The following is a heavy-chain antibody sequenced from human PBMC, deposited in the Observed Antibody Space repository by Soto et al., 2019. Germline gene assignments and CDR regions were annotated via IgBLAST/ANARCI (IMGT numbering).Heavy chain of an antibody. Sequence: QLQLQESGSGLVKPSQTLSLTCAVSGGSITIDNYSYNWIRQPPGKGLEWIGYIFHTGNTYYNPSLKSRVTISIDRSKNQFSLKLTSVSAADTAVYYCVRAQEMLTKWNYFDYWGQGTLVTVSS. J-gene: IGHJ4*02. CDR2: IFHTGNT. CDR1: GGSITIDNYS. D-gene: IGHD3-16*01. V-gene: IGHV4-30-2*01. CDR3: VRAQEMLTKWNYFDY.